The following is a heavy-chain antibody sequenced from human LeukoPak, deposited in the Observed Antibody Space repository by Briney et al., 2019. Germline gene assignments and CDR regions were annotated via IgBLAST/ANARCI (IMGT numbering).Heavy chain of an antibody. D-gene: IGHD2-2*03. V-gene: IGHV1-69*05. CDR1: GGTFSSYA. CDR2: IIPIFGTA. J-gene: IGHJ3*02. CDR3: ARVGYCSSTSCRRFNDAFDI. Sequence: ASVRVSCKASGGTFSSYAISWVRQAPGQGLERMGGIIPIFGTANYAQKFQGRVTITTDESTSTAYMELSSLRSEDTAVYYCARVGYCSSTSCRRFNDAFDIWGQGTMVTVSS.